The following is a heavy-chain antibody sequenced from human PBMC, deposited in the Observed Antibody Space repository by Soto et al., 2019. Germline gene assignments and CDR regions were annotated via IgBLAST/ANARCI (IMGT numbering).Heavy chain of an antibody. Sequence: PSETLSITCAVYGGSFSGYYWSWIRQPPGKGLEWIGEINHSGSTNYNPSLKSRVTISVDTSKNQFSLKLSSVTAADTAVYYCARVRKSSSFVYNDYDSNDNDVFGQRATVPVS. CDR1: GGSFSGYY. CDR3: ARVRKSSSFVYNDYDSNDNDV. V-gene: IGHV4-34*01. D-gene: IGHD5-12*01. J-gene: IGHJ6*02. CDR2: INHSGST.